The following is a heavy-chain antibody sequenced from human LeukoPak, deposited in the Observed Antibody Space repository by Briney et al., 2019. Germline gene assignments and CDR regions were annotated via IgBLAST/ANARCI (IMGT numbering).Heavy chain of an antibody. Sequence: GGSLRLSCAASGFTFSSYGMHWVRQAPGKGLEWVAVISYDGSNKYYADSVKGRFTISRDNSKNTLYLQMNSLRAEDTAVYYCAKDYYDSSGYYYFDYWGQGTLVTVSS. D-gene: IGHD3-22*01. CDR2: ISYDGSNK. J-gene: IGHJ4*02. V-gene: IGHV3-30*18. CDR1: GFTFSSYG. CDR3: AKDYYDSSGYYYFDY.